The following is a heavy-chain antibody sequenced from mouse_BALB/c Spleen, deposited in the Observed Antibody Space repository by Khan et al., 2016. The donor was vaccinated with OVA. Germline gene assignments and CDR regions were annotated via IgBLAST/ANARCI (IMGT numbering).Heavy chain of an antibody. CDR3: ARAYYRYDGYYAMDY. CDR2: IWGGGGT. V-gene: IGHV2-6-4*01. D-gene: IGHD2-14*01. Sequence: QMQLEESGPGLVAPSQSLSITCTVSGFSLSRYNIHWVRQPPGKGLEWLGMIWGGGGTDYNSTLKSRLSTRKDNSKNQVFLKMNSLQTDDTAMYYCARAYYRYDGYYAMDYWGQGTPVTVSS. CDR1: GFSLSRYN. J-gene: IGHJ4*01.